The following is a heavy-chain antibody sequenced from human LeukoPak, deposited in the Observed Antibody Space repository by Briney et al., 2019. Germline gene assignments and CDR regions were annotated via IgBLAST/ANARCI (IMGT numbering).Heavy chain of an antibody. V-gene: IGHV3-23*01. D-gene: IGHD6-6*01. CDR3: AKGIIAARPGFRNWFDP. CDR2: ISGSGGST. CDR1: GFTFSSYA. J-gene: IGHJ5*02. Sequence: GGSLRLSCAASGFTFSSYAMSWVRQAPGKGLEWVSAISGSGGSTYYADSVKGRLTISRDNSKNTLYLQMNSLRAEDTAVYYCAKGIIAARPGFRNWFDPWGQGTLVTVSS.